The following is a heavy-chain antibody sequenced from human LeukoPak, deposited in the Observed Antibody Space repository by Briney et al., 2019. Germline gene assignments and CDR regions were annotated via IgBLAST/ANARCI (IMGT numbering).Heavy chain of an antibody. CDR3: ARHEALQYYLRAEY. CDR2: AYPGNSNI. CDR1: GYTFAGYW. J-gene: IGHJ4*02. V-gene: IGHV5-51*01. Sequence: GESLKISCKGSGYTFAGYWIGWVRQLPGKGLEWIGIAYPGNSNIKYNPSFQGRATISADKSTSTAYLQWSSLRASDTGIYYCARHEALQYYLRAEYWGQGTLVTVSS. D-gene: IGHD2/OR15-2a*01.